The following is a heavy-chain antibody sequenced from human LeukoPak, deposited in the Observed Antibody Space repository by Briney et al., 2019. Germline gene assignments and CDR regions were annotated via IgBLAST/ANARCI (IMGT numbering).Heavy chain of an antibody. Sequence: SQTLSLTCAISGDTVSSNSAAWNWIRQSPSRGLEWLGRTYYRSKWYNDYAVSVKSRITIKPDTSKNQLSLQLNCVTPEDTAVYYCARDRTAVAGTLFDYWGQGTLVTVSS. D-gene: IGHD6-19*01. V-gene: IGHV6-1*01. CDR2: TYYRSKWYN. CDR3: ARDRTAVAGTLFDY. CDR1: GDTVSSNSAA. J-gene: IGHJ4*02.